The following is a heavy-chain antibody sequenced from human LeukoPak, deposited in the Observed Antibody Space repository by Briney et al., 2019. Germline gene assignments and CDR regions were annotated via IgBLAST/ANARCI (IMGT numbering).Heavy chain of an antibody. CDR2: ISSNGDNT. CDR3: VRGTGY. Sequence: PGGSLRLSCSVSGFTFSTYVMHWVRQAPGKGLEYVSAISSNGDNTYYADSVKGRFTISRDNSKNTLCLSSLRADDTAVYYCVRGTGYWGQGTLVTVSS. J-gene: IGHJ4*02. V-gene: IGHV3-64D*06. CDR1: GFTFSTYV.